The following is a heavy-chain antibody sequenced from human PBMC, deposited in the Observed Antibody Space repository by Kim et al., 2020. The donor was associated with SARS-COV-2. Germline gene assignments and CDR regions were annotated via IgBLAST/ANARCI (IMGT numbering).Heavy chain of an antibody. J-gene: IGHJ4*02. CDR1: GFTFGDYA. V-gene: IGHV3-49*03. D-gene: IGHD5-18*01. CDR3: TRDGYSYGYLTPFDY. Sequence: GGSLRLSCTASGFTFGDYAMSWFRQAPGKGLEWVGFIRSKAYGGTTEYAASVKGRFTISRDDSKSIAYLQMNSLKTEDTAVYYCTRDGYSYGYLTPFDYWGQGTLVTVSS. CDR2: IRSKAYGGTT.